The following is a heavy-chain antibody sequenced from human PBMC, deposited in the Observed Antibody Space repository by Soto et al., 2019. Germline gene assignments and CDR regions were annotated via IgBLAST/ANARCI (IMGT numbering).Heavy chain of an antibody. Sequence: SETLSLTCTVSGGSISSYYWSLIRQPPGKGLEWIGYIYYSGSTNYNPSLKSRVTISVDTSNNQFSLKLSSVTAADPAVYYCERDQITIFGVGPYYYGMDVWGQGPTVKVSS. CDR3: ERDQITIFGVGPYYYGMDV. CDR2: IYYSGST. D-gene: IGHD3-3*01. J-gene: IGHJ6*01. CDR1: GGSISSYY. V-gene: IGHV4-59*01.